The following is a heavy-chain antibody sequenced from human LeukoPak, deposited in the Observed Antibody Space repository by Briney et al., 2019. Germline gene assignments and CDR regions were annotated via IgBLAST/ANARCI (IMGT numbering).Heavy chain of an antibody. Sequence: GGSLRLSCAASGFTFSSYAMHWVRQAPGRGLEWVAVISYDGSNKYYADSVKGRFTISRDNSKNTLHLQMNSLRAEDTAVYYCARASVGYCTNGVCPNNYYYYYMDVWGKGTTVTVSS. CDR3: ARASVGYCTNGVCPNNYYYYYMDV. J-gene: IGHJ6*03. V-gene: IGHV3-30*04. CDR2: ISYDGSNK. CDR1: GFTFSSYA. D-gene: IGHD2-8*01.